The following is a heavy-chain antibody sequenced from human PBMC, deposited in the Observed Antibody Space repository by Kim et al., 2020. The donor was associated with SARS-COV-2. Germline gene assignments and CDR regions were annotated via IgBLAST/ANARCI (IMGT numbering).Heavy chain of an antibody. Sequence: TTSCADSVKGRFTISRDNSNNTFYLQVDSLRAEDTAVYFCAARFGYQFDYWGQGTLVTVSS. CDR3: AARFGYQFDY. J-gene: IGHJ4*02. CDR2: TT. V-gene: IGHV3-23*01. D-gene: IGHD6-25*01.